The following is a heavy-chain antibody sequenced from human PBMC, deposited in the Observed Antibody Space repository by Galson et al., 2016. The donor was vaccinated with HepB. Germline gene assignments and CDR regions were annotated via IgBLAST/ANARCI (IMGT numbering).Heavy chain of an antibody. CDR3: VQGSTAPAV. Sequence: SLRLSCAASGFTFRNYGMTWVRQAPGKGLEVVSSISRSGDSTDYAVSVKGRFTISRDNSKNTLFLQMNSLTADDTAIYYCVQGSTAPAVWGKGTTVTVSS. CDR1: GFTFRNYG. CDR2: ISRSGDST. J-gene: IGHJ6*04. V-gene: IGHV3-23*01. D-gene: IGHD1-1*01.